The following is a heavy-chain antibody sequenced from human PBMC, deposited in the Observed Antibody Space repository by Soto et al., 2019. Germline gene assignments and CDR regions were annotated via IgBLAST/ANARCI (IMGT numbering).Heavy chain of an antibody. J-gene: IGHJ6*01. CDR3: VRVSSPCSDSSGGFMDG. D-gene: IGHD3-22*01. V-gene: IGHV3-11*06. Sequence: QVELVESGGGLVKPGGSLRLSCAASGFRFSDNHMSWIRQAPGKGLEWVSPITSTSVNASYADSVKGRCTISRDNARNSLYLQRNGLRAEDTAVYYCVRVSSPCSDSSGGFMDGW. CDR2: ITSTSVNA. CDR1: GFRFSDNH.